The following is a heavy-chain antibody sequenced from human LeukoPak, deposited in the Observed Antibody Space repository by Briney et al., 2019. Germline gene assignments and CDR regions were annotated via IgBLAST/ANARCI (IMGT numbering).Heavy chain of an antibody. Sequence: ASVKVSCKASGYTFTSYDINWVRQAPGQGLEWMGWISAYNGNTNYAQKLQGRVTMTTDTSTSTAYMELRSLRSDDTAVYYCARDRPIFGVVPSYYYGMDVWGQGTTVTVSS. V-gene: IGHV1-18*01. CDR2: ISAYNGNT. CDR3: ARDRPIFGVVPSYYYGMDV. D-gene: IGHD3-3*01. J-gene: IGHJ6*02. CDR1: GYTFTSYD.